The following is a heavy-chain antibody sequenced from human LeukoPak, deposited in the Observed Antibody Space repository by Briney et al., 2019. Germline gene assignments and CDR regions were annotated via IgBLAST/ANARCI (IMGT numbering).Heavy chain of an antibody. CDR2: FSRSGPDT. J-gene: IGHJ4*02. Sequence: GGSLRLSCAASGFTFGSSAMSWVRQAPGKGPEWVSTFSRSGPDTYYADSVTGRFTISRDNSKNTVNLQMNRLRVEDTAIYYCAKDWIQFNRVFDCFDSWGQGTLVTVSS. CDR1: GFTFGSSA. CDR3: AKDWIQFNRVFDCFDS. D-gene: IGHD5-18*01. V-gene: IGHV3-23*01.